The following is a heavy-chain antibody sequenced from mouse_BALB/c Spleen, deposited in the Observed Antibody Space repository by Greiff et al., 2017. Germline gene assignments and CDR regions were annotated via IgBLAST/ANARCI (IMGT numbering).Heavy chain of an antibody. V-gene: IGHV1-37*01. CDR1: GYSFTGYI. CDR3: GGCGGGGSYGWFAC. D-gene: IGHD1-1*02. CDR2: INPYNGDT. Sequence: EVQLQQSGPELVKPGASVKISCKASGYSFTGYIMYWVKQSHGKSLEWIGRINPYNGDTFYNQKFKGKATLTVDKSSSTAYMALLSLTSEDSAVYYCGGCGGGGSYGWFACWGQGTLVTVSA. J-gene: IGHJ3*01.